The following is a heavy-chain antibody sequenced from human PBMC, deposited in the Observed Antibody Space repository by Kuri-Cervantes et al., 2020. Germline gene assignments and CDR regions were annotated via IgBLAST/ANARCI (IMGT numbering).Heavy chain of an antibody. J-gene: IGHJ3*02. CDR3: ARVGALDTFDI. Sequence: GSLRLSCTISGYFISSGYYWGWIRQSPGKGLEWTGSFYDSGSTYYNPSLKSRVTISVDTSKNQFSLKLSSVTAADTAVYYCARVGALDTFDIWGQGTMVTVSS. CDR2: FYDSGST. CDR1: GYFISSGYY. V-gene: IGHV4-38-2*02. D-gene: IGHD3-10*01.